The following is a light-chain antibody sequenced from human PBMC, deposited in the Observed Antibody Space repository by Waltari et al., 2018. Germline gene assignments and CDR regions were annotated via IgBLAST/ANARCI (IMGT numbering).Light chain of an antibody. CDR2: DAS. J-gene: IGKJ3*01. CDR1: QSVSSY. Sequence: EIVLTQSPATLSLSPGERATLPCRASQSVSSYLAWYQQKPGQAPRLLIYDASNRATGIPARFSGSGSVTDFTLTISILEPEDFAVYYCQQRSDWPTFGPGTKVDIK. CDR3: QQRSDWPT. V-gene: IGKV3-11*01.